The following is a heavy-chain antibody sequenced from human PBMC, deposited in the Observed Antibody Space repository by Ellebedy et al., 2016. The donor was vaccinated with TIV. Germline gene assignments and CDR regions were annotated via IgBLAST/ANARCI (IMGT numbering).Heavy chain of an antibody. J-gene: IGHJ4*02. CDR2: IYYSGST. V-gene: IGHV4-39*01. CDR3: ARHGSSGWSLPYDY. D-gene: IGHD6-19*01. Sequence: SETLSLXCTVSGGSISSSSYYWGWIRQPPGKGLEWIGSIYYSGSTYYNPSLKSRVTISVDTSKNQFSLKLSSVTAADTAVYYCARHGSSGWSLPYDYWGQGTLVTVSS. CDR1: GGSISSSSYY.